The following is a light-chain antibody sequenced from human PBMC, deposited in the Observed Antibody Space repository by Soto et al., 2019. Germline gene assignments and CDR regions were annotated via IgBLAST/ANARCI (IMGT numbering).Light chain of an antibody. CDR2: LNSDGSH. CDR3: QTWGAGLWV. V-gene: IGLV4-69*01. J-gene: IGLJ3*02. Sequence: QSVLTQSPSASASLGASVKLTCTLSSGHSTYAIAWHQQQPEKGPRFLMKLNSDGSHTKGDGIPDRFSGSSFGAERYLTISSLQSEDEADYYCQTWGAGLWVFGGGTKLTVL. CDR1: SGHSTYA.